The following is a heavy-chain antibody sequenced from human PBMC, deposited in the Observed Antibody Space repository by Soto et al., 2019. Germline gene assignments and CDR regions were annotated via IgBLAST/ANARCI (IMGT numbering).Heavy chain of an antibody. V-gene: IGHV3-30*18. D-gene: IGHD2-15*01. CDR3: TKDGRFDSGGSLYYNYYGMDV. Sequence: GGSLRLSCAASGFTFNNYGMNWVRQAPGKGLEWVAIISNDGSNKYYIESVRGRFTISRDNSKNMLFLQMNSLRVEDTAVYFCTKDGRFDSGGSLYYNYYGMDVWGQGTTVTVSS. J-gene: IGHJ6*02. CDR2: ISNDGSNK. CDR1: GFTFNNYG.